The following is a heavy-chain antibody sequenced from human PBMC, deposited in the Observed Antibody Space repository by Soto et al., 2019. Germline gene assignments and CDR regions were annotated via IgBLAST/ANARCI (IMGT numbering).Heavy chain of an antibody. CDR1: GFTVSDYY. V-gene: IGHV3-11*06. D-gene: IGHD3-10*02. J-gene: IGHJ4*02. CDR3: ARSGDNYNVLDY. Sequence: QVQLVESGGCLVKPGGSLRLSCAASGFTVSDYYMSWIRQAPGKGLEWLSYSSNSGTYTRYADSVKGRFSISRDNAKNSLYLQINSLRGEDTATYYCARSGDNYNVLDYWGQGTPVTVSS. CDR2: SSNSGTYT.